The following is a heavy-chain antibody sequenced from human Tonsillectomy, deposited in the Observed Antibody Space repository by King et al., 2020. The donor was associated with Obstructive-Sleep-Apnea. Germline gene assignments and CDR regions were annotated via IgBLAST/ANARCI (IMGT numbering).Heavy chain of an antibody. CDR1: GGSISSYC. CDR2: IYYSGST. CDR3: ARGYDYGGNSY. V-gene: IGHV4-59*01. Sequence: QLQESGPGLVKPSETLSLTCTVSGGSISSYCWSWIRQPPGKGLEWIGYIYYSGSTNYNPSLKSRVTISVDTSKNPFSLKLSSVTAADTAVYYCARGYDYGGNSYWGQGTLVTVSS. D-gene: IGHD4-23*01. J-gene: IGHJ4*02.